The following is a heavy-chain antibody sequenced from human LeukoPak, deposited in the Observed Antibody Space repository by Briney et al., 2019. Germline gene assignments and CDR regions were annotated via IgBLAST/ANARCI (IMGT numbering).Heavy chain of an antibody. J-gene: IGHJ4*02. CDR2: IYYSGST. D-gene: IGHD3-22*01. V-gene: IGHV4-59*01. CDR3: ARGAFYYYDSSGYYVFDY. Sequence: SETLSLTCTVSGGSISSYYWCWIRQPPGKGLEWIGYIYYSGSTNYNPSLKSRVTISVDTSKNQFSLKLSSVTAADTAVYYCARGAFYYYDSSGYYVFDYWGQGTLVTVSS. CDR1: GGSISSYY.